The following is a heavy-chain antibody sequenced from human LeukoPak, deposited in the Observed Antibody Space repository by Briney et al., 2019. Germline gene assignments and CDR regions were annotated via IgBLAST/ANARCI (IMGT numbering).Heavy chain of an antibody. CDR2: IYYSGST. V-gene: IGHV4-31*03. Sequence: SQTLSLTCTVSGGSISSGGYYWSWIRQHPGMGLEWIGYIYYSGSTYYNPSLKSRVTISVDTSKNQFSLKLSSVTAADTAVYYCAGYGEGNAFDIWGQGTMVTVSS. D-gene: IGHD4-17*01. CDR3: AGYGEGNAFDI. J-gene: IGHJ3*02. CDR1: GGSISSGGYY.